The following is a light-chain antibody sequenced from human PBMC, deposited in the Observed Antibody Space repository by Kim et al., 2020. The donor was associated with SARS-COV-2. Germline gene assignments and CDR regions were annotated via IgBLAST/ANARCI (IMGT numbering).Light chain of an antibody. CDR2: ETR. CDR3: LLSFTGVWV. J-gene: IGLJ3*02. CDR1: TGAVTNSHT. Sequence: QAVVTQEPSVTVSPGGTVTLTCSSSTGAVTNSHTPYWIQQKPGQAPRTLIYETRNPLSWTPDRFSGSLLGGKAALTLSGAQAADEGDYYCLLSFTGVWVFGGGTQLTVL. V-gene: IGLV7-46*01.